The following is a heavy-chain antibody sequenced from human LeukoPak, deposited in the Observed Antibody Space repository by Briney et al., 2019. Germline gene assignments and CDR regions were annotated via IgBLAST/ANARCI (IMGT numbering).Heavy chain of an antibody. Sequence: GGSLRLSCAASGFTFSSYSMNWVRQAPGKGLEWVSSISSSSSYIYYADSVKGRFTISRDNAKNSLYLQINSLRAEDTAVYYCARGGAIFGVVIPSPYYYYGMDVWGQGTTVTVSS. D-gene: IGHD3-3*01. CDR2: ISSSSSYI. J-gene: IGHJ6*02. CDR1: GFTFSSYS. V-gene: IGHV3-21*01. CDR3: ARGGAIFGVVIPSPYYYYGMDV.